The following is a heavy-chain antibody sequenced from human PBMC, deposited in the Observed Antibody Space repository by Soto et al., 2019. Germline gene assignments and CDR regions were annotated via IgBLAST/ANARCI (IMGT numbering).Heavy chain of an antibody. V-gene: IGHV3-21*01. J-gene: IGHJ3*02. CDR2: ISTSSSYI. Sequence: EVQLVESGGGLVKPGGSLRLSCAASGFTFSSYSMNWVRQAPGKGLEWVSSISTSSSYIHYADSVRGRFTISRDNAKNSLYLHMNSLRAEDTAVYYCARLYCRGGSCYSGDAFDIWGQGTMVTVSS. D-gene: IGHD2-15*01. CDR3: ARLYCRGGSCYSGDAFDI. CDR1: GFTFSSYS.